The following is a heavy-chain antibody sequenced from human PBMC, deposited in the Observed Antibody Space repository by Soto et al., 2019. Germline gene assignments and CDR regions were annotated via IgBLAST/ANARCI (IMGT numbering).Heavy chain of an antibody. CDR1: GYSFTSYW. D-gene: IGHD6-6*01. CDR2: IDPSDSYT. V-gene: IGHV5-10-1*01. CDR3: ASKRTEYSSTYGMDV. J-gene: IGHJ6*02. Sequence: LGESLKISCKGSGYSFTSYWISWVRQMPGKGLEWMGRIDPSDSYTNYSPSFQGHVTISADKSISTAYLQWSSLKASDTAMYYCASKRTEYSSTYGMDVWGQGTTVTVSS.